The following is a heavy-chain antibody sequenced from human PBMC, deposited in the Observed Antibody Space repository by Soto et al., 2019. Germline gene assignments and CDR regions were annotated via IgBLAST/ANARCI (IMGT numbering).Heavy chain of an antibody. D-gene: IGHD3-10*01. CDR2: INPTGGST. J-gene: IGHJ6*02. V-gene: IGHV1-46*01. CDR3: ARGGAESIYGMDV. Sequence: VKVSWQASGYTFTSYYMHWVRQAPGQGLEWMGIINPTGGSTTYAQKFQGRVTVTTDTSTSTVYMELSSLRSDDTAVYYCARGGAESIYGMDVWGQGTTVTVSS. CDR1: GYTFTSYY.